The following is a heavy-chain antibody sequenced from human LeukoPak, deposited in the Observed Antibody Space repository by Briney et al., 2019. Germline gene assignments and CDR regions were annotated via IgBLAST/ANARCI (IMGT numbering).Heavy chain of an antibody. D-gene: IGHD1-26*01. J-gene: IGHJ5*01. CDR3: ARALSGSYDS. CDR2: ISAYNGNT. V-gene: IGHV1-18*01. Sequence: ASVKVSRKASGYTFTSYGISWVRQAPGQGLEWLGWISAYNGNTNYEQKLQGRVTMTTDTSTSTAYMVLRSLRSDDTAVYYCARALSGSYDSWGQGTLVTVSS. CDR1: GYTFTSYG.